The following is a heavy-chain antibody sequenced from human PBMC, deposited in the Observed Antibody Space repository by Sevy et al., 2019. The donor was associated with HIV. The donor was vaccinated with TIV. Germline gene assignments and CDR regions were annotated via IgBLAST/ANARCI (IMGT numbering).Heavy chain of an antibody. CDR2: INNDGSVR. D-gene: IGHD1-26*01. CDR3: ARGIGKSVAF. Sequence: GGSLRLSCKCSGFSLSAYWMHWVRQIPGKGLDWVSHINNDGSVRQYADSVKGRFTISRDNVRNTLYLQMESLRAEDAGVYYCARGIGKSVAFWGQGTLVTVSS. V-gene: IGHV3-74*01. CDR1: GFSLSAYW. J-gene: IGHJ4*02.